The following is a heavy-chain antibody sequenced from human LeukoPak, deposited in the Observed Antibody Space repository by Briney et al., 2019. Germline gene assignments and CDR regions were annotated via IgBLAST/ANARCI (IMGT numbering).Heavy chain of an antibody. CDR2: ISYDGSNK. D-gene: IGHD3-10*01. J-gene: IGHJ4*02. V-gene: IGHV3-30*04. Sequence: GGALRLSCAASGFTFSSYAMHWVRQAPGKGLEWVAVISYDGSNKYYADSVKGRFTISRDNSNNTLYLQMNSLRAEDTAVYYCARDRLMRAYYYGSGSYSNFDYWGQGTLVTVSS. CDR3: ARDRLMRAYYYGSGSYSNFDY. CDR1: GFTFSSYA.